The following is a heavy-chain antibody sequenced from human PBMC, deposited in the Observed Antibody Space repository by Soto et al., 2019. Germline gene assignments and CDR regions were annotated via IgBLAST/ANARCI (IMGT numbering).Heavy chain of an antibody. CDR2: IYYSGST. CDR1: GGSISSYY. Sequence: SETLSLTSTVSGGSISSYYWSWIRQPPGKGLEWIGDIYYSGSTNYNPSLKSRVTISVDTSKNQFSLKLSSVTAADTAVYYCARDHSGTARYFDYWGQGTLVTVSS. V-gene: IGHV4-59*01. D-gene: IGHD3-10*01. CDR3: ARDHSGTARYFDY. J-gene: IGHJ4*02.